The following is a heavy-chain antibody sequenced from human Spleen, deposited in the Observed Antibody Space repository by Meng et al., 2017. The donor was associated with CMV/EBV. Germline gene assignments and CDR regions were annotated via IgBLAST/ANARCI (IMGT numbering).Heavy chain of an antibody. CDR2: IHHDGST. D-gene: IGHD1-1*01. J-gene: IGHJ4*02. CDR1: GGSITSDNW. Sequence: LPFAVFGGSITSDNWWDWFRQPPGKGLEWIGEIHHDGSTNSNPSLKSRVGISLDKSKNQMFLTLTSVTAADTAVYYCAMSPNWDEDCWGQGTLVTVSS. CDR3: AMSPNWDEDC. V-gene: IGHV4-4*02.